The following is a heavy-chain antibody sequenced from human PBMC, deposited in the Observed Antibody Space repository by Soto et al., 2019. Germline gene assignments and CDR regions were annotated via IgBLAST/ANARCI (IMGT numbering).Heavy chain of an antibody. CDR2: INHSGST. V-gene: IGHV4-34*01. D-gene: IGHD6-13*01. CDR1: GGSFCGYY. CDR3: ARRDSSSWYRNYYYYGMDV. Sequence: PSETLSLTCAVYGGSFCGYYWSWIRQPPGKGLEWIGEINHSGSTNYNPSLKSRVTISVDTSKNRFSLKLSSVTAADTAVYYCARRDSSSWYRNYYYYGMDVWGQGTTVTVSS. J-gene: IGHJ6*02.